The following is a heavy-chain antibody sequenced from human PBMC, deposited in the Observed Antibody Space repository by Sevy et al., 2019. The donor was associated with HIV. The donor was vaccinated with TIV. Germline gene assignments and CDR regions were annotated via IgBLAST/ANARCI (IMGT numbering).Heavy chain of an antibody. V-gene: IGHV1-2*06. D-gene: IGHD4-4*01. CDR1: GYTFNDYY. CDR2: INPHSGVT. J-gene: IGHJ3*01. CDR3: AREMDNSNWHDAFGF. Sequence: ASVKVSCKTSGYTFNDYYIHWVRQAPGQGLEWMGRINPHSGVTKYTQKFQGRVTMTRDTSITTAYMDLSRLKSDDTAVYYCAREMDNSNWHDAFGFWGQGTMVTVSS.